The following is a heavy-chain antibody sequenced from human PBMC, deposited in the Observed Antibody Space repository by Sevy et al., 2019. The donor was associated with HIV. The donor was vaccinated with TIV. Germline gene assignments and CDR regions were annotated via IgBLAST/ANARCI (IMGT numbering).Heavy chain of an antibody. CDR2: FDPEDGRT. J-gene: IGHJ4*02. V-gene: IGHV1-24*01. CDR3: AATKDCYEYSGYPFDY. D-gene: IGHD3-22*01. CDR1: GHTLTGVS. Sequence: ASVKVSCKVSGHTLTGVSMHWVRQAPGKGLQWMGTFDPEDGRTLYTQNFQDRVTMTEDTSTDTAYMELSSLKSEDTAMYYCAATKDCYEYSGYPFDYWGQGTLVTVSS.